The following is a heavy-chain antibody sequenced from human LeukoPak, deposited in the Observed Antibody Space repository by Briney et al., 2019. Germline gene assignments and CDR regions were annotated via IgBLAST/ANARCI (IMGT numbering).Heavy chain of an antibody. CDR2: ISGSGGST. CDR1: GFTLRTYA. J-gene: IGHJ4*02. D-gene: IGHD2-2*01. V-gene: IGHV3-23*01. CDR3: AKSPEGVRNY. Sequence: GGSLRLSCAAYGFTLRTYAMSWARQAPGKGLEWVSAISGSGGSTYYADSVKGRFTISRDNSKNTLYMQMNSLRAEDTAVYYCAKSPEGVRNYWGQGTLVTVSS.